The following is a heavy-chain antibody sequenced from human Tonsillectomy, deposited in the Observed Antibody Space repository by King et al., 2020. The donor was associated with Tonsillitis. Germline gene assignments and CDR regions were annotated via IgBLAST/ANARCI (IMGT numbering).Heavy chain of an antibody. CDR3: ARDQWYGMDV. V-gene: IGHV3-21*01. D-gene: IGHD2-8*01. J-gene: IGHJ6*02. CDR2: ITSSSYFI. CDR1: GFTFSSYS. Sequence: VQLVEAGGGLVKPGGSLRLSFAASGFTFSSYSLNWVRQAPGKGLEWGSSITSSSYFIYHADSVKGRFTISRDNAKNLLYLQMNSLSAEDTAVYYCARDQWYGMDVWGQGTTVTVSS.